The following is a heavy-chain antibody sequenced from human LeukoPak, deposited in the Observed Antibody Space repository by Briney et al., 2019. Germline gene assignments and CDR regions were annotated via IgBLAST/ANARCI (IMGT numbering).Heavy chain of an antibody. V-gene: IGHV4-34*01. CDR1: GGSINNYY. Sequence: SETLSPTCSVSGGSINNYYWSWIRQPPGKGLEWIGEINHSGSTNYNPSLKSRVTISVDTSKNQFSLKLSSVTAADTAVYYCARGRRSNWFDPWGQGTLVTVSS. J-gene: IGHJ5*02. D-gene: IGHD1-14*01. CDR2: INHSGST. CDR3: ARGRRSNWFDP.